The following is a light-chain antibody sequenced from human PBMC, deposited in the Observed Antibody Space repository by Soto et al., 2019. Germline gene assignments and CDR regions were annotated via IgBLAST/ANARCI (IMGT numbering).Light chain of an antibody. J-gene: IGKJ1*01. CDR2: RVS. Sequence: DIVMTQSPDSLAVSLGERATINCKTSQSIFKTSDHRNYVAWYQQKPRQTPKLLINRVSSRESGVPDRFSGSGSGKDFTLTISSLQAEDAAVYYCQQYYTSPLTFGQGTKVEIK. CDR3: QQYYTSPLT. V-gene: IGKV4-1*01. CDR1: QSIFKTSDHRNY.